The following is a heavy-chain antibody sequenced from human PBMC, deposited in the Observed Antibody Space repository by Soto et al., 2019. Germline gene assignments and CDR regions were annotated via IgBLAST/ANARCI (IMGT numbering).Heavy chain of an antibody. J-gene: IGHJ6*02. V-gene: IGHV1-69*12. CDR2: IIPIFGTA. CDR1: GGTFSSYA. Sequence: QVQLVQSGAEVKKPGSSVKVSCKASGGTFSSYAISWVRQAPGQGLEWMGGIIPIFGTAAYAQKFQGRVTITADESTSQAYMELSSLRSEDTAVYYCAGPGFCSGGSCPLNYYYFYGMDVWGPGTTVSVSS. CDR3: AGPGFCSGGSCPLNYYYFYGMDV. D-gene: IGHD2-15*01.